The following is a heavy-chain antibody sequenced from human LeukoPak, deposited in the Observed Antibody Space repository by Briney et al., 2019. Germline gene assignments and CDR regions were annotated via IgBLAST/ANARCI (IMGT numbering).Heavy chain of an antibody. CDR3: AAGRLEQQLYYYYYYYMDV. J-gene: IGHJ6*03. V-gene: IGHV4-4*09. Sequence: SETLSLTCTVSGGSISSYYWSWIRQPPGKGLEWIGYIYTSGSTNYNPSLKSRVTISVDTSKNQFSLKLSSVTAADTAVYYCAAGRLEQQLYYYYYYYMDVWGKGTTVTVSS. CDR1: GGSISSYY. CDR2: IYTSGST. D-gene: IGHD6-13*01.